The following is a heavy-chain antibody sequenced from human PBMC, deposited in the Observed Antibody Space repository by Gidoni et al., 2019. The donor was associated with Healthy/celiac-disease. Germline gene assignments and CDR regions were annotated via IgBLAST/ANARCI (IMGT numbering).Heavy chain of an antibody. Sequence: QVQLQQWGAGLLTPSETLSLTCAVYVGSFSGYYWSWIRQPPGRGLEWIGEINHSGSTNYHPSLKSRVTISVDTSKNQFSLKLSCVTAADTAVYYCARGDIVVGVAAREAHYYMDVWGKGTTVTVSS. CDR1: VGSFSGYY. J-gene: IGHJ6*03. CDR3: ARGDIVVGVAAREAHYYMDV. D-gene: IGHD2-15*01. V-gene: IGHV4-34*01. CDR2: INHSGST.